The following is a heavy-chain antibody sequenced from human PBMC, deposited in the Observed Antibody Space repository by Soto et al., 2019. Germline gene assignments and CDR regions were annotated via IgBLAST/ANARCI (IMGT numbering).Heavy chain of an antibody. CDR1: GGSFSGYY. V-gene: IGHV4-34*01. D-gene: IGHD3-3*01. Sequence: SETLSLTCAVYGGSFSGYYWSWIRQPPGKGLEWIGEINHSGSTNYNPSLKSRVTISVDTSKNQFSLKLSSVTAADTAVYYCASFLYDFWSGSPNWFDPWGQGTLVTVSS. J-gene: IGHJ5*02. CDR3: ASFLYDFWSGSPNWFDP. CDR2: INHSGST.